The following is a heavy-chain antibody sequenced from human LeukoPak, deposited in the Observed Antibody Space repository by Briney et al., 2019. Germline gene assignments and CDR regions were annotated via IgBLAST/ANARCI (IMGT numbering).Heavy chain of an antibody. Sequence: PSETLSLTCTVSGDSISTYYWAWIRQPPGKGLEWIATIHHSGSTYYKPSLRSGVTISVDTPRNQFSLKLSSVTVADTAVYYCARLGGYYDPPGYWGQGTLVTVSS. CDR1: GDSISTYY. V-gene: IGHV4-39*01. J-gene: IGHJ4*02. CDR3: ARLGGYYDPPGY. D-gene: IGHD3-22*01. CDR2: IHHSGST.